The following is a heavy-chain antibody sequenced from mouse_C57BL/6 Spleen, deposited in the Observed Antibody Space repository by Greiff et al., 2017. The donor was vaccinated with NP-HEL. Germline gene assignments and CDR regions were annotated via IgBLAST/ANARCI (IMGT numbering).Heavy chain of an antibody. CDR2: IWGVGST. CDR1: GFSLTSYG. Sequence: QVQLKESGPGLVAPSQSLSITCTVSGFSLTSYGVDWVRQSPGKGLEWLGVIWGVGSTNYNSALKSRLSISKDNSKSKVFLKMNSLQTDDTAMYYCASGYYGSSYPFAYWGQGTLVTVSA. J-gene: IGHJ3*01. V-gene: IGHV2-6*01. D-gene: IGHD1-1*01. CDR3: ASGYYGSSYPFAY.